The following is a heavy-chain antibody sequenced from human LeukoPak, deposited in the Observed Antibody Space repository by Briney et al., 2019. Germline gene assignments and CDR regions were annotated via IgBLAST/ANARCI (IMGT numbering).Heavy chain of an antibody. V-gene: IGHV3-15*01. CDR1: GFTFSNAW. D-gene: IGHD2-21*01. CDR3: TTTVVIAPSDAFDI. Sequence: GGSVRLSCAASGFTFSNAWMSWVRQAPGKGLEWVGRIKSKTDGGTTDYAAPVKGRFTISRDDSKNTLYLQMNSLKTEDTAVYYCTTTVVIAPSDAFDIWGQGTMVTVSS. CDR2: IKSKTDGGTT. J-gene: IGHJ3*02.